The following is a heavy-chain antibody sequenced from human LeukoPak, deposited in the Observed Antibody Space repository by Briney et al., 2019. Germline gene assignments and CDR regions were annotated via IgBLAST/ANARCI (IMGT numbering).Heavy chain of an antibody. Sequence: WASVKVSCKASGYTFTSYDINWVRQATGQGLEWMGWMNPNSGDTGYAQKFQGRVTMTRNTSISTAYMELSSLRSEDTAVYYCARGGYYYDSSGYDSLDYWGQGTLVTVSS. D-gene: IGHD3-22*01. V-gene: IGHV1-8*01. CDR3: ARGGYYYDSSGYDSLDY. CDR1: GYTFTSYD. J-gene: IGHJ4*02. CDR2: MNPNSGDT.